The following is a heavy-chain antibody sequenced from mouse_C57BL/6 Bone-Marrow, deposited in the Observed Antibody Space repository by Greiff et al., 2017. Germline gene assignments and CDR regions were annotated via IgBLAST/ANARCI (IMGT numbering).Heavy chain of an antibody. CDR2: ISSGGSYT. CDR3: ARSTIYYYAMDY. Sequence: EVQVVESGGDLVKPGGSLKLSCAASGFTFSSYGMSWVRQTPDKRLEWVATISSGGSYTYSPDSVKGRFTISRDNAKHTLYLQMSSLKSEDTAMYYCARSTIYYYAMDYWGQGTSVTVSS. V-gene: IGHV5-6*01. CDR1: GFTFSSYG. J-gene: IGHJ4*01. D-gene: IGHD2-1*01.